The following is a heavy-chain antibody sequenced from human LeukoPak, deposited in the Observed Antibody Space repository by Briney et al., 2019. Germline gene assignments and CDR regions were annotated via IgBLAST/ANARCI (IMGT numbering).Heavy chain of an antibody. CDR3: ARTYYDILTGYYYYFDY. V-gene: IGHV3-21*01. D-gene: IGHD3-9*01. J-gene: IGHJ4*02. CDR2: ISSISSYI. CDR1: GFTFSSYS. Sequence: GGSLRLSCAASGFTFSSYSMNWVRQARGKGVERVSSISSISSYISYADSVKGRFTISRDNAKNSLYLQMNSLRAEDTAVYYCARTYYDILTGYYYYFDYWGQGTLVTVSS.